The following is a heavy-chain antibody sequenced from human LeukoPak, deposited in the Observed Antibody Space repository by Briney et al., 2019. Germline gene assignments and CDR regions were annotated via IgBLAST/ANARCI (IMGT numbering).Heavy chain of an antibody. J-gene: IGHJ4*02. D-gene: IGHD3-3*01. Sequence: SETLSLTCTVSGGSISSGSYYWSWIRQPAGKGLEWIGRIYTSGSTNYNPSLKSRVTISVDTSKNQFSLKLSSVTAADTAVYYCASAPYYDFWSGYYSLDYWGQGTLVTVSS. CDR1: GGSISSGSYY. CDR3: ASAPYYDFWSGYYSLDY. V-gene: IGHV4-61*02. CDR2: IYTSGST.